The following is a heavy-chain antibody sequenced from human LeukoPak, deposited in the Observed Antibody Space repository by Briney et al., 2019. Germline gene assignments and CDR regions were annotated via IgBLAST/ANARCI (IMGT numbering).Heavy chain of an antibody. J-gene: IGHJ4*02. Sequence: GGSLRLSCAAAGFTFTSYSMNWVRQAPGRGLEWVSSISGDSIYIYYADSVRGRFTISRDNAKSSLFLQMNSLRAEDTAVYYCARCSSTGCASSPLAGYLYWGQGTLVTVSS. CDR1: GFTFTSYS. V-gene: IGHV3-21*01. CDR2: ISGDSIYI. CDR3: ARCSSTGCASSPLAGYLY. D-gene: IGHD2-2*01.